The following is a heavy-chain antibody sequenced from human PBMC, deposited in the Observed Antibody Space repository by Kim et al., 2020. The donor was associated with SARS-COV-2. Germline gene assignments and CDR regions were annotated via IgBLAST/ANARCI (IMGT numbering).Heavy chain of an antibody. D-gene: IGHD3-9*01. J-gene: IGHJ6*01. Sequence: GGSLRLSCAASGFTFSSYEMNWVRQAPGKGLEWVSYISRSGITIYYADSVKGRFTISRDNAKNSLYLQMNSLRTEDTAVYYCARYYDILTSYYGRPESTYDYYGIDVWAQGTTVTVPS. CDR2: ISRSGITI. V-gene: IGHV3-48*03. CDR1: GFTFSSYE. CDR3: ARYYDILTSYYGRPESTYDYYGIDV.